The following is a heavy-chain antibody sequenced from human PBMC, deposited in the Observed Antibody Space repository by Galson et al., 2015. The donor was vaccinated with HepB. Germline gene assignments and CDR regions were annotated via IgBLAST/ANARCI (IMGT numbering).Heavy chain of an antibody. CDR2: IIPIFGTA. V-gene: IGHV1-69*13. Sequence: SVKVSCKASGGTFSSYAIGWVRQAPGQGLEWMGGIIPIFGTANYAQKFQGRVTITADESTSTAYMELSSLRSEDTAVYYCARADIVVNRGYFDYWGQGTLVTVSS. CDR3: ARADIVVNRGYFDY. J-gene: IGHJ4*02. D-gene: IGHD2-15*01. CDR1: GGTFSSYA.